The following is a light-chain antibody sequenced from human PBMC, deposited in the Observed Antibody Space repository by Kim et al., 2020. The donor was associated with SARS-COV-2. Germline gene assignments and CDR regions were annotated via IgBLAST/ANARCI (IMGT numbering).Light chain of an antibody. Sequence: QSNTISCTGTSSDVGGYNYFSWYQQHPGKAPKLMIYDVSNRPSGVSNRFSGSKSGNTASLTISGLQAEDEADYYCSSYTSSSTPVVFGGGTQLTVL. CDR2: DVS. CDR3: SSYTSSSTPVV. J-gene: IGLJ2*01. V-gene: IGLV2-14*03. CDR1: SSDVGGYNY.